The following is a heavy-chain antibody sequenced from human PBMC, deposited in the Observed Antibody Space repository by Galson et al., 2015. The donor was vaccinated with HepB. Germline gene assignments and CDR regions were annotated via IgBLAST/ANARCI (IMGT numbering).Heavy chain of an antibody. V-gene: IGHV2-70*04. Sequence: PALVKPTQTLTLLRTFSGFSLNSRDPRVSWIRHPPGKDLEWPARIEWDNKTIHNPSLKPKLTISTENSKNQVVLTLTNVDPVDTATYYCVRIGPAAVDAWGLGTLVTVSS. J-gene: IGHJ5*02. CDR3: VRIGPAAVDA. CDR1: GFSLNSRDPR. CDR2: IEWDNKT. D-gene: IGHD6-13*01.